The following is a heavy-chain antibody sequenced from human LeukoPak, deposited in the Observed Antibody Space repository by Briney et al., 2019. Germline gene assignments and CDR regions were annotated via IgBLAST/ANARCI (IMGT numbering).Heavy chain of an antibody. CDR3: ARQPGAGWFDP. J-gene: IGHJ5*02. Sequence: GESLKISCQASGYSFTSSWIGWARQMPGKGLEWMAIINPGDSDTRYSPSFQGQVTISADKSISTVYLQWGSLKTSDTAMYYCARQPGAGWFDPWGQGTLVTVSS. D-gene: IGHD3-10*01. CDR2: INPGDSDT. CDR1: GYSFTSSW. V-gene: IGHV5-51*01.